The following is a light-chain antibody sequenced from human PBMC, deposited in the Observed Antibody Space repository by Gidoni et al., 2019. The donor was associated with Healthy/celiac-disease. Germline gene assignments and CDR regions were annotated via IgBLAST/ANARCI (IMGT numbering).Light chain of an antibody. Sequence: EIVLTQSPATLPLSPGERATLACRASHRVGSYLAWYQQKPGQDPRLLLYDASNRATGNPLRVNGSGSGNDFTLTISSLEAEDFAGYYCQQRSNWPPVTFGQGTKLEIK. CDR3: QQRSNWPPVT. CDR2: DAS. V-gene: IGKV3-11*01. CDR1: HRVGSY. J-gene: IGKJ2*01.